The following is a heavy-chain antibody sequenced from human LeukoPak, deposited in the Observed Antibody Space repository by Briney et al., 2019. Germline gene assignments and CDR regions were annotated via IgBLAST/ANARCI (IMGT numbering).Heavy chain of an antibody. D-gene: IGHD5-12*01. Sequence: PSETLSLTCTVSGGSISRRSYFWDWIRQPPGKGLEWIGTISYTGTTYYNPSLKSRVTISLDASKNQFSLNLNSVTAADTAVYYYARCGYSGYEEEGPDAFDIWGQGTMVTASS. CDR3: ARCGYSGYEEEGPDAFDI. CDR2: ISYTGTT. V-gene: IGHV4-39*07. CDR1: GGSISRRSYF. J-gene: IGHJ3*02.